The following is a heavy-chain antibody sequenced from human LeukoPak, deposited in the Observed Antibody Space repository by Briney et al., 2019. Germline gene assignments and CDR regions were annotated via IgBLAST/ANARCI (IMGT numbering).Heavy chain of an antibody. Sequence: GGSLRLSCAASGFTFSSYWMHWVRQAPGKGLVWVSRINSDGSSTSYADSVKGRFTISRDNSKNTLYLQMNSLRAEDTAAYYCASVLFPGYYYGMDVWGQGTTVTVSS. D-gene: IGHD2-21*01. CDR2: INSDGSST. V-gene: IGHV3-74*01. CDR1: GFTFSSYW. CDR3: ASVLFPGYYYGMDV. J-gene: IGHJ6*02.